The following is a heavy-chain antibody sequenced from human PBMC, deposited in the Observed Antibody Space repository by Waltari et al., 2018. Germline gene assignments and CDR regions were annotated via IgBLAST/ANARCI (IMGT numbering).Heavy chain of an antibody. CDR1: GGSISSGDYY. V-gene: IGHV4-30-4*08. CDR2: IYYSGST. Sequence: QVQLQESGPGLVKPSQTLSLTCTVSGGSISSGDYYWSWIRQPPGKGLEWIGYIYYSGSTYYNPSLKSRVTISVDTSKNQFSLKLSSVTAADTAVYYCASGMITFGGVSGFDPWGQGTLVTVSS. D-gene: IGHD3-16*01. CDR3: ASGMITFGGVSGFDP. J-gene: IGHJ5*02.